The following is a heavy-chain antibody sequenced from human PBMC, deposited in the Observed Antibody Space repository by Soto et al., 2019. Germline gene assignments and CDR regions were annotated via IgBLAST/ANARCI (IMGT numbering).Heavy chain of an antibody. CDR2: IKSKTDGGTT. CDR3: TTTYDFWNPWAQEYYYYYYMDV. J-gene: IGHJ6*03. CDR1: GFTFSNAW. Sequence: GGSLRLSCAASGFTFSNAWMSWVRQAPGKGLEWVGRIKSKTDGGTTDYAAPVKGRFTISRDDSKNTLYLQMNSLKTEDTAVYYCTTTYDFWNPWAQEYYYYYYMDVWGKGTTVTVSS. V-gene: IGHV3-15*01. D-gene: IGHD3-3*01.